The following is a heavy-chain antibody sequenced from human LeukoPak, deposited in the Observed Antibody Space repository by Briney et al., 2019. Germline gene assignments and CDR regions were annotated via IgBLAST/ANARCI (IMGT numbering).Heavy chain of an antibody. CDR2: INHSGST. CDR1: GGSFSGYY. CDR3: ARGQMVWGHNWFDP. V-gene: IGHV4-34*01. D-gene: IGHD3-16*01. J-gene: IGHJ5*02. Sequence: SETLSLTCAVYGGSFSGYYWSWIRQPPGKGLEWIGEINHSGSTNYNPSLKSRVTISVDTSKNQFSLKLSSVTAADTAVYYCARGQMVWGHNWFDPWGQGTLVTVSS.